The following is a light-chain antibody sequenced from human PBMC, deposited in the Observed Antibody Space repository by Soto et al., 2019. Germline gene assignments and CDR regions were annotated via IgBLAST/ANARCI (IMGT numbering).Light chain of an antibody. CDR1: SSDIGAYNF. CDR2: EVT. Sequence: QSALTQPASVSGSPGQSITISCTGTSSDIGAYNFVSWYQQPPGTAPKLIIYEVTKRPSGVSDRFSGSKSGNTASLTISGLQAEDEADYYCSSYRENTLWVLGRGTKPTVL. CDR3: SSYRENTLWV. J-gene: IGLJ3*02. V-gene: IGLV2-14*01.